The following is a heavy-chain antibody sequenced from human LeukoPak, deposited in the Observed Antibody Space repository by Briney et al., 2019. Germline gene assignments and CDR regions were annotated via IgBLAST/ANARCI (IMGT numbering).Heavy chain of an antibody. J-gene: IGHJ5*02. D-gene: IGHD2-8*01. CDR3: TTDSTRIGYCTNGVCSPQSA. V-gene: IGHV3-15*07. CDR2: IKSKTDGGTT. CDR1: GFTFSNAW. Sequence: GGSQRLSCAASGFTFSNAWMNWVRQAPGKGLEWVGRIKSKTDGGTTDYAAPVKGRFTISRDDSKNTLYLQMNSLKTEDTAVYYCTTDSTRIGYCTNGVCSPQSAWGQGTLVTVSS.